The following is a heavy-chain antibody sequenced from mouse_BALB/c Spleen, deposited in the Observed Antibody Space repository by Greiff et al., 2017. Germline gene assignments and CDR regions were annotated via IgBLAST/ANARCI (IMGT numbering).Heavy chain of an antibody. Sequence: QVHVKQSGAELVRPGSSVKISCKASGYAFSSYWMNWVKQRPGQGLEWIGQIYPGDGDTNYNGKFKGKATLTADKSSSTAYMQLSSLTSEDSAVYFCARLLLRYFDVWGAGTTVTVSS. J-gene: IGHJ1*01. D-gene: IGHD1-1*01. V-gene: IGHV1-80*01. CDR1: GYAFSSYW. CDR2: IYPGDGDT. CDR3: ARLLLRYFDV.